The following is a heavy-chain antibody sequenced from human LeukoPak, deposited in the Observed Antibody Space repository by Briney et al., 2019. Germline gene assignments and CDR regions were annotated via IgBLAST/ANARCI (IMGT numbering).Heavy chain of an antibody. V-gene: IGHV4-34*01. Sequence: SETLSLTCAVYGGSFSGYYWSWIRQPPGKGLEWIGEINHSGTTNYNPSLKSRITISVDTSNNQFSLKLSSVTAADTAVYYCAVSAAGLFAPWGQGTPVTVS. D-gene: IGHD3-10*01. CDR3: AVSAAGLFAP. J-gene: IGHJ5*02. CDR1: GGSFSGYY. CDR2: INHSGTT.